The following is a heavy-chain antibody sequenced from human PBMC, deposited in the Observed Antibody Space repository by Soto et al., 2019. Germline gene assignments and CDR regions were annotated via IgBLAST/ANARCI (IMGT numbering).Heavy chain of an antibody. D-gene: IGHD4-17*01. Sequence: QVQLQESGPGLVKPSQTLSLTCTVSGGSITSGGYYWRWIRQYPGKGLECIGHIYYSGSTFYNPSLRSRFDISLDTSKNQFSLKLTSVTAADTAIYYCAREVEEGRSDFGSLLWGQGTLITVSS. CDR2: IYYSGST. J-gene: IGHJ4*02. V-gene: IGHV4-31*03. CDR1: GGSITSGGYY. CDR3: AREVEEGRSDFGSLL.